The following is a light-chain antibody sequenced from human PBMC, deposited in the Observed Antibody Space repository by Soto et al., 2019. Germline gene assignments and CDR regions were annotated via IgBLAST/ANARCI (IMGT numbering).Light chain of an antibody. CDR1: QTISSW. V-gene: IGKV1-5*03. CDR2: KAS. Sequence: DIQTTQSPSTLSGSVGHIVTITCLASQTISSWLAWYQQKPGKAPKLLIYKASTLKSGVPSRFSGSGSGTEFTLTISSLQPDDFATYYCQHYNSYSEAFGQGTKVDIK. J-gene: IGKJ1*01. CDR3: QHYNSYSEA.